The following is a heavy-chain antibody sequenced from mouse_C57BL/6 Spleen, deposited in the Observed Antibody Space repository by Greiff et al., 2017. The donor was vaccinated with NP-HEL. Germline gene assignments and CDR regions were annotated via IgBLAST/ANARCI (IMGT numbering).Heavy chain of an antibody. Sequence: EVQLQQSGPELVKPGASVKISCKASGYTFTDYYMNWVKQSHGKSLEWIGDINPNNGGTSYNQKFKGKATLTVDKSPSTAYMELRSLTSEDSAVYYWARNYRDYWGQGTSVTVSS. J-gene: IGHJ4*01. CDR1: GYTFTDYY. CDR3: ARNYRDY. CDR2: INPNNGGT. V-gene: IGHV1-26*01. D-gene: IGHD2-12*01.